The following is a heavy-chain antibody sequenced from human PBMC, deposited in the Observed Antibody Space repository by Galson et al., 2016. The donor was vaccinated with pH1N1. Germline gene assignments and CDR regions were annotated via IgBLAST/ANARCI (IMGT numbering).Heavy chain of an antibody. CDR1: GFTVSDKY. J-gene: IGHJ4*02. Sequence: SLRLSCAAPGFTVSDKYMTWVRQAPGKGLEWVSVIFSGGRTFYADSVKGRFTISRDNSKNTVYLQMNSLRAEDTAVYYCARGNYAKFDYWGQGTLVTVSS. CDR3: ARGNYAKFDY. CDR2: IFSGGRT. D-gene: IGHD2-2*01. V-gene: IGHV3-66*01.